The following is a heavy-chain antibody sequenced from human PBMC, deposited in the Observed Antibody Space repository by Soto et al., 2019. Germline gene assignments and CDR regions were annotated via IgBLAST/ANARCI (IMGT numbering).Heavy chain of an antibody. J-gene: IGHJ3*02. D-gene: IGHD4-17*01. CDR3: ARVQVTTVTHPEGVERAFDI. Sequence: VASVKVSCKASGYTFTSYYMHCVRQAPGQGLEWMGIINPSGGSTSYAQKFQGRVTMTTDKSTSTAYMELSSLRSEDTAVYYCARVQVTTVTHPEGVERAFDIWGQGTMVTVSS. CDR1: GYTFTSYY. V-gene: IGHV1-46*01. CDR2: INPSGGST.